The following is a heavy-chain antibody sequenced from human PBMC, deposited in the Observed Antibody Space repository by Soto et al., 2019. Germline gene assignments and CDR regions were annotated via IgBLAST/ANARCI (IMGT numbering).Heavy chain of an antibody. Sequence: ASVTVSCKVSGYTLTELSMHWVRQAPGKGLEWMGGFDPEDGETIYAQKFQGRVTMTEDTSTDTAYMELSSLRSEDTAVYYCATLSFPGQVLEWLLPSDFWGQGTPVTVSS. V-gene: IGHV1-24*01. CDR3: ATLSFPGQVLEWLLPSDF. J-gene: IGHJ4*02. CDR2: FDPEDGET. CDR1: GYTLTELS. D-gene: IGHD3-3*01.